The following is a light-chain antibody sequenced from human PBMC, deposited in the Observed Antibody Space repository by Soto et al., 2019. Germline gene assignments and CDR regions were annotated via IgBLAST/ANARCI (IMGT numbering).Light chain of an antibody. CDR3: SSYTVSSTLAL. V-gene: IGLV2-14*01. CDR2: EVS. Sequence: QSVLTQPASVSGSPGQSITISCTGTSSDVGGYNYVSWYQQHPGKAPKLVIFEVSNRPSGVSNRFSGSKSGNTASLTISRLHAEDEADYYCSSYTVSSTLALFGGGTKLTVL. J-gene: IGLJ3*02. CDR1: SSDVGGYNY.